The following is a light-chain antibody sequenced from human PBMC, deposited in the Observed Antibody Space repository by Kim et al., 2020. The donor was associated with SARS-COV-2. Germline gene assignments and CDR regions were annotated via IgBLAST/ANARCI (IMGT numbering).Light chain of an antibody. Sequence: SVSPGQTASITCSGDKLGDKYACWYQQKPGQSPVLVIYQGSKRPSGIPERFSGSYSGNTATLTISGTQAMDEADYYCQAWDSSTYVFGTGTKVTVL. CDR3: QAWDSSTYV. V-gene: IGLV3-1*01. CDR2: QGS. CDR1: KLGDKY. J-gene: IGLJ1*01.